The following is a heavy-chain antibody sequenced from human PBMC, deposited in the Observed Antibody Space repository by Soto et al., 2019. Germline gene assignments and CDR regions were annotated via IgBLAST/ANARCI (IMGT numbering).Heavy chain of an antibody. CDR1: GGSISSGGYY. J-gene: IGHJ4*02. Sequence: QVQLQESGPGLVKPSQTLSLTCTVSGGSISSGGYYWSWIRQHPGKGLEWIGYIYYSGSTYYNPSLKSRVTMSVDTSKNQFSLKLSSVTAADTDVYYCARGKTVAAAGPFDYWGQGTLVTVSS. CDR3: ARGKTVAAAGPFDY. D-gene: IGHD6-13*01. CDR2: IYYSGST. V-gene: IGHV4-31*03.